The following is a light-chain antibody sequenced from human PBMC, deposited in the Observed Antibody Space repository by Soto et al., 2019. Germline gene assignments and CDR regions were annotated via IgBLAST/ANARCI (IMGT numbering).Light chain of an antibody. Sequence: SVLTQPASVSGSPGQSITISCSGNGSDVGAYNYVSWYQQHPAKAPKLMIYDVSNRPSGVSDRFSGSKSGNTASLTISGLQAEDEADYYCYSYTSSSTYVFGSGTKVTVL. CDR3: YSYTSSSTYV. V-gene: IGLV2-14*01. CDR2: DVS. CDR1: GSDVGAYNY. J-gene: IGLJ1*01.